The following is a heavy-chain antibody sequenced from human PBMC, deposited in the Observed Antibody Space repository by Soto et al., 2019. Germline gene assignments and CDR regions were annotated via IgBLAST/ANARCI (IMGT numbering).Heavy chain of an antibody. Sequence: GGSLRLSCAASGFTFSSYAMSWVRQAPGKGLEWVSAISGSGGSTYYADSVKGRFTISRDNSKNTLYLQMNSLRAEDTAVYYCAKPVYDFWSGYLWPFYGMDVWGQGTTVTVSS. V-gene: IGHV3-23*01. CDR1: GFTFSSYA. CDR3: AKPVYDFWSGYLWPFYGMDV. CDR2: ISGSGGST. J-gene: IGHJ6*02. D-gene: IGHD3-3*01.